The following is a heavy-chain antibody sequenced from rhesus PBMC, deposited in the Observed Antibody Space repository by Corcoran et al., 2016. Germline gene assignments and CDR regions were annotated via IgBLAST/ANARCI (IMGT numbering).Heavy chain of an antibody. Sequence: EVQLVQSGGGLAKPGGSLRLSGRVSGFTLGGNWMHGVRQAPGKVLEWISAVDDADSTTYYGDSVRGRFTASRENAKNTLYLQADSLRVEDTAVYYCADIYGLDSWGQGVVVTVSS. CDR1: GFTLGGNW. V-gene: IGHV3-14*01. CDR3: ADIYGLDS. CDR2: VDDADSTT. J-gene: IGHJ6*01.